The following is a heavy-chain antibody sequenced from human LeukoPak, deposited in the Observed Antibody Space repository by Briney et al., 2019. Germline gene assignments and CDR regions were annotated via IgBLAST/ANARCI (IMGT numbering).Heavy chain of an antibody. J-gene: IGHJ5*02. CDR1: GYTFTSYY. D-gene: IGHD6-19*01. V-gene: IGHV1-46*01. CDR3: ARDGIAVAGPPALGWFDP. CDR2: INPSGGST. Sequence: ASVKVSCKASGYTFTSYYMHWVRQAPGQGLEWMGIINPSGGSTSCAQKFQGRVTMTRDTSTSTVYMELSSLRSEDTAVYYCARDGIAVAGPPALGWFDPWGQGTLVTVSS.